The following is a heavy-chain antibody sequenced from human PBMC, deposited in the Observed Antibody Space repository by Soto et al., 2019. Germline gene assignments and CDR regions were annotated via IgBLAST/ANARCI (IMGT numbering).Heavy chain of an antibody. V-gene: IGHV5-10-1*01. CDR3: ARHRSSGWYDAFDI. CDR1: LYSFTSYW. J-gene: IGHJ3*02. D-gene: IGHD6-19*01. CDR2: IDPSDSYT. Sequence: PGESLKISCKGSLYSFTSYWISWVRQMPGKGLEWMGKIDPSDSYTNYSPSFEGHVTISPDKSISAAYLQWSSLKASDTAMYYCARHRSSGWYDAFDIWGQGTMVTVSS.